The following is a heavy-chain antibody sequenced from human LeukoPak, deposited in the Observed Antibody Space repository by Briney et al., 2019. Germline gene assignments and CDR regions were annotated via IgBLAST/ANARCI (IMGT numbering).Heavy chain of an antibody. CDR2: IRYDGSNK. J-gene: IGHJ4*02. CDR3: ARDLTVGATPFDY. CDR1: GFTFSSYG. D-gene: IGHD1-26*01. Sequence: GGSLRLSCAASGFTFSSYGMHWVRQAPGKGLEWAAFIRYDGSNKYYGDSVKGRFTISRDNSKNTLYLQMNSLRAEDTAVYYCARDLTVGATPFDYWGQGTLVTVSS. V-gene: IGHV3-30*02.